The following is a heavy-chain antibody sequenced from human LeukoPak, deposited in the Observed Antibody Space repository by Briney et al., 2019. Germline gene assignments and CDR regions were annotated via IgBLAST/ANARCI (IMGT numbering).Heavy chain of an antibody. CDR3: ARDTDYGSGSYYGH. V-gene: IGHV1-69*05. CDR1: GGTFSSYA. J-gene: IGHJ4*02. D-gene: IGHD3-10*01. CDR2: IIPIFGTA. Sequence: ASVKVSCKASGGTFSSYAISWVRQAPGQGLEWMGGIIPIFGTANYAQKFQGRVTITTDESTSTAYMELSSLRSEDTAVYYCARDTDYGSGSYYGHWGQGTLVTVSS.